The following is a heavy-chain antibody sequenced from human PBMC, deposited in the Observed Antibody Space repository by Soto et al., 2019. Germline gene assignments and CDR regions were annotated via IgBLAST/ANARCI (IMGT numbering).Heavy chain of an antibody. J-gene: IGHJ4*02. CDR1: GFTFSSHW. CDR2: IKQDGSEK. CDR3: ASRPADRNYDGVFDF. Sequence: EVQLVDSGGGLVQPGGSLRLSCVGSGFTFSSHWMTWVRQAPGKALEWVANIKQDGSEKYYVDSVKGRFTISRDNAKNSVFLQMNSPRAEDTAVYYCASRPADRNYDGVFDFWGPGTLVTVSS. V-gene: IGHV3-7*03. D-gene: IGHD3-22*01.